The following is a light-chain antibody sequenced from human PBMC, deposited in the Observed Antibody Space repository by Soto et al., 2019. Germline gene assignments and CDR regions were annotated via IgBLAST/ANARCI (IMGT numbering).Light chain of an antibody. J-gene: IGKJ4*01. CDR3: QKYDIAPRT. CDR1: QDINNY. Sequence: DIQMTQSPSSLSASVGDRVTITCRASQDINNYLAWYQQRPGKVPKLLIYAASTLQSGVPSRFSGSGSGTDFTLTISSPQPEDVASYYCQKYDIAPRTFGGGTRLEVK. CDR2: AAS. V-gene: IGKV1-27*01.